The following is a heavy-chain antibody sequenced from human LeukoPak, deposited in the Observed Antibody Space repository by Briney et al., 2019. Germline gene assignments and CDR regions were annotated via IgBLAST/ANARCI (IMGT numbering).Heavy chain of an antibody. Sequence: PSETLSLTCTVPGYSISSGYYWGWIRQPPGKVLEWIGGIYHSGSTYYNPSLKSRVTISVDTSKNQFSLKLSSVTAADTAVYYCARDLGDSGVAYWGQGTLVTVSS. CDR3: ARDLGDSGVAY. CDR2: IYHSGST. CDR1: GYSISSGYY. J-gene: IGHJ4*02. V-gene: IGHV4-38-2*02. D-gene: IGHD3-10*01.